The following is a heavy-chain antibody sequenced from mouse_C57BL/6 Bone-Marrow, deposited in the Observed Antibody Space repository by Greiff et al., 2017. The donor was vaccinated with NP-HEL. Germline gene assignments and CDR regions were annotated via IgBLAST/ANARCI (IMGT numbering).Heavy chain of an antibody. CDR1: GYTFTSYW. D-gene: IGHD2-4*01. V-gene: IGHV1-5*01. CDR2: IYPGNSDT. CDR3: TSIYYDFSGAY. J-gene: IGHJ3*01. Sequence: EVHLVESGTVLARPGASVKMSCKTSGYTFTSYWMHWVKQRPGQGLEWIGAIYPGNSDTSYNQKFKGKAKLTAVTSASTAYMGLSSLTNEDSAVYYCTSIYYDFSGAYWGQGTLVTVSA.